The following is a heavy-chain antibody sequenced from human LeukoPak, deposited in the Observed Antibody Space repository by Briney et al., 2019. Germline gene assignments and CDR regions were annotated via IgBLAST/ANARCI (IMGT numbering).Heavy chain of an antibody. V-gene: IGHV3-30*18. D-gene: IGHD6-19*01. CDR1: GFTFSSYG. CDR3: AKLAVAGTIRHGMDV. Sequence: PGGSLRLSCAASGFTFSSYGMHWVRQAPGKGLEWVAVISYDGSNKYYADSVKGRFTISRDNSKNTLYLQMNSLRAEDTAVYYCAKLAVAGTIRHGMDVWGQGTLITVSS. CDR2: ISYDGSNK. J-gene: IGHJ6*02.